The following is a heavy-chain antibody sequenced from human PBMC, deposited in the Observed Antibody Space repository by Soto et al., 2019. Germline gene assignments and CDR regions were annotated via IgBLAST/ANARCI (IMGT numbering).Heavy chain of an antibody. CDR1: GFTFSSYA. Sequence: QVQLVESGGGVVQPGRSLRLSCAASGFTFSSYAMHWVRQAPGKGLEWVAVISYDGSNKYYADSVKGRFTISRDNSKNTLYLQMNSLRAEDTAVYYCARAMGYYDSSGYPFDYWGQGTLVNVSS. CDR2: ISYDGSNK. D-gene: IGHD3-22*01. J-gene: IGHJ4*02. V-gene: IGHV3-30-3*01. CDR3: ARAMGYYDSSGYPFDY.